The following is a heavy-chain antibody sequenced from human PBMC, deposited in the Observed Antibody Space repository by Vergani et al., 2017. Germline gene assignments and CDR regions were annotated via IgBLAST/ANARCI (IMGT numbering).Heavy chain of an antibody. CDR3: ARLRIAASETFDY. J-gene: IGHJ4*02. V-gene: IGHV1-2*02. CDR2: INPNSGGT. CDR1: GYTFTGYY. Sequence: QVQLVQSGAEVKKPGASVKVSCKASGYTFTGYYMHWVRQAPGQGLEWMGWINPNSGGTNYAQKFQCRVTMTRDTSISTAYMELSRLRSDDAAVYYCARLRIAASETFDYWGQGTLVTVSS. D-gene: IGHD6-13*01.